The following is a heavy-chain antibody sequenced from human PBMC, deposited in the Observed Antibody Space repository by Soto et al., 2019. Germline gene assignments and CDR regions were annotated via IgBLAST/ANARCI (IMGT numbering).Heavy chain of an antibody. CDR3: SRGGGGVVNDPFDY. Sequence: QVQLVESGGGVVQPGRSLRLSCAASGFNFSSYDMHWVRQAPGKGLEWVAAIWYDGSKKYYADSVKGRFTISRDNSKNTCLRQRDSPRAEGTALYYWSRGGGGVVNDPFDYWGQGTLVTVSS. V-gene: IGHV3-33*01. D-gene: IGHD2-15*01. CDR1: GFNFSSYD. J-gene: IGHJ4*02. CDR2: IWYDGSKK.